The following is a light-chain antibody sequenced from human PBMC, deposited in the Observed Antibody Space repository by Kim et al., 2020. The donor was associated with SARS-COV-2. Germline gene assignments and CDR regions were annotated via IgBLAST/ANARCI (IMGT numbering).Light chain of an antibody. CDR1: QSVGNS. CDR3: QQRYNWPLT. J-gene: IGKJ4*01. CDR2: ETS. V-gene: IGKV3-11*01. Sequence: LSPGERATLSCRASQSVGNSLAWFQQKPGQAPRLLSFETSNRATGIPARFSGSGSGTAFTLTISSLEPEDFAVYYCQQRYNWPLTFGGGTKVEIK.